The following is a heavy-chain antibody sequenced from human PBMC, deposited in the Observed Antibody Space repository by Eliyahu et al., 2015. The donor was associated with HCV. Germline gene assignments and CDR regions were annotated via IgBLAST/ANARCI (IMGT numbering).Heavy chain of an antibody. CDR2: ISGSGGNT. Sequence: EVQLLESGGGLVQPGGSLRLSCAASGFTFSSYAMSWARQAPGKGLEWGSGISGSGGNTYYADSVKGRFTISRDNTKNTLYLQMNSLRAEDTAVYYCAKDPRYSGSPGWLDPWGLGTLVTVSS. CDR1: GFTFSSYA. J-gene: IGHJ5*02. D-gene: IGHD1-26*01. V-gene: IGHV3-23*01. CDR3: AKDPRYSGSPGWLDP.